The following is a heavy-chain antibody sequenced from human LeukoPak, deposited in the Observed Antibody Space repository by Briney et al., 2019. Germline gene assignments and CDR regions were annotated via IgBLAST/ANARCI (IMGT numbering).Heavy chain of an antibody. CDR2: LSGNGGST. Sequence: GGSLRLSCAASGFTFSSYAMSWVRQAPGKGLEWVSALSGNGGSTYYADSVKGRFTISRDNSKNTLYLQMNSLRAEDTAVYYCAKGPAKWELGSYYFDYWGQGTLVTVSS. J-gene: IGHJ4*02. CDR3: AKGPAKWELGSYYFDY. CDR1: GFTFSSYA. D-gene: IGHD1-26*01. V-gene: IGHV3-23*01.